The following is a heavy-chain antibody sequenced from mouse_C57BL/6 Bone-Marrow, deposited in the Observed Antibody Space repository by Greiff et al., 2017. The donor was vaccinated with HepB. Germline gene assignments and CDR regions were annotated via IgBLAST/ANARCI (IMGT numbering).Heavy chain of an antibody. CDR1: GYTFTSYW. D-gene: IGHD2-5*01. J-gene: IGHJ3*01. CDR2: IHPNSGST. Sequence: VQLQQPGAELVKPGASVKLSCKASGYTFTSYWMHWVKQRPGQGLEWIGMIHPNSGSTNYNEKFKSKATLTADKSSSTAYMQLSSLTSEDSAVYYCARSHSNFSWFAYWGQGTLVTVSA. CDR3: ARSHSNFSWFAY. V-gene: IGHV1-64*01.